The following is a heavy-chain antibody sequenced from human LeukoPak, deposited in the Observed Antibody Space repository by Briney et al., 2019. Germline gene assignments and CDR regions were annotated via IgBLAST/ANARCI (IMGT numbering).Heavy chain of an antibody. V-gene: IGHV3-33*01. D-gene: IGHD2-2*03. CDR1: GFSFSDFG. CDR2: LSPHANYE. CDR3: ARDWIDRSLDY. Sequence: PGSSLRLSCAASGFSFSDFGIHWVRQAPGKGLEWVAVLSPHANYEYYADSVQGRFAISRDDSKNTVYLQMNSLRDEETAVYYCARDWIDRSLDYWGLGTLVTVSS. J-gene: IGHJ4*02.